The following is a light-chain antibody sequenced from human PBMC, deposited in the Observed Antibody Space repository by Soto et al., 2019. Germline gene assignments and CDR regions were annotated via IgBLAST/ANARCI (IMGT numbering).Light chain of an antibody. V-gene: IGKV3-15*01. J-gene: IGKJ1*01. Sequence: EIVMTQSPATLSVSPGERATLSCRASQSVSSNLAWYQQKPCQAPRLLIYGASTRATRIPARFSGSGSGTEFTLTISSLQSEDFAVYYCLQYNNWPSTFGQGTKVEIK. CDR2: GAS. CDR3: LQYNNWPST. CDR1: QSVSSN.